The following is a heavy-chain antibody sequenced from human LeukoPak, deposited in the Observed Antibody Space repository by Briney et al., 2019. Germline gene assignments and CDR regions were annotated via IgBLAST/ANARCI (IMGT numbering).Heavy chain of an antibody. CDR3: ARHYDILTDSRYFDY. CDR2: IYYSGST. CDR1: AGSISSSSYY. D-gene: IGHD3-9*01. Sequence: SETLSLTCTVSAGSISSSSYYWGWIRQPPGKGLEWIGSIYYSGSTYYNPSLKSRVTISIDTSKNQFSLKLSSVTAADTAVYYCARHYDILTDSRYFDYWGQGTLVTVSS. J-gene: IGHJ4*02. V-gene: IGHV4-39*01.